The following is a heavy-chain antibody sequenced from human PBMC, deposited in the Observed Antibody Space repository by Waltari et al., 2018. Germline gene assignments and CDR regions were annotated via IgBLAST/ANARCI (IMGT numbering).Heavy chain of an antibody. CDR3: ARQGSGSSDFDY. CDR1: GGTFSRSA. D-gene: IGHD5-12*01. Sequence: QVQLVQSGAEVKKPGSSVRVSCKTSGGTFSRSAINWVRQAPGQGLEWMGGVFPTFGTANYAQKFHGRVTVTADASTSTGYLELSSLRSEDTAVYYCARQGSGSSDFDYWGQGTLVTVSS. J-gene: IGHJ4*02. V-gene: IGHV1-69*01. CDR2: VFPTFGTA.